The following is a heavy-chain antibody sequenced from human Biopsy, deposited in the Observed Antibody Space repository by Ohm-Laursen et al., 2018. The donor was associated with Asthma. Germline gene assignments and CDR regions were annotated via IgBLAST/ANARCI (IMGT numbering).Heavy chain of an antibody. CDR1: GGMFGNYA. Sequence: SSVKVSCKASGGMFGNYAISWVRQAPGLGLEWMGGISPIFGSSNYAQRFQGRVTITADIFTRTVYMELSSLRSEDTAVYYCVTSGGDYGYFGLDVWGQGTTVTVSS. CDR2: ISPIFGSS. CDR3: VTSGGDYGYFGLDV. V-gene: IGHV1-69*06. D-gene: IGHD4-17*01. J-gene: IGHJ6*02.